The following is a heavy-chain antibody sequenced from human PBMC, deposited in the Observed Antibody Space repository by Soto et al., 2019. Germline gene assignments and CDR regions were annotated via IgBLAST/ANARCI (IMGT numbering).Heavy chain of an antibody. CDR1: GFTFSSYT. D-gene: IGHD4-4*01. CDR3: ARDYSSQTSYYYYDMDV. Sequence: GGSLRLSCAASGFTFSSYTMNWVRQAPGKGLEWVSSISSSTSYKYYADSVKGRFTISRDNAKNSLYLQMNSLRAEDTAVYYCARDYSSQTSYYYYDMDVWGQGTTVTVSS. CDR2: ISSSTSYK. J-gene: IGHJ6*02. V-gene: IGHV3-21*01.